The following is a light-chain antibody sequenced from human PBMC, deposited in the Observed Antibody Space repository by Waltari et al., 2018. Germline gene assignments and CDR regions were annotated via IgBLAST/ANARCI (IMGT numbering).Light chain of an antibody. Sequence: SYALIQPPSVSVDPGQTARIPCGGYNIRNKIVNWYQRKPGQAPVLVVHDDSDRPAGIPERFSGSNSGHTATLTITRVDAGDEADYYCQVWDFTSDQVVFGGGTRLTVL. V-gene: IGLV3-21*02. CDR1: NIRNKI. CDR3: QVWDFTSDQVV. J-gene: IGLJ2*01. CDR2: DDS.